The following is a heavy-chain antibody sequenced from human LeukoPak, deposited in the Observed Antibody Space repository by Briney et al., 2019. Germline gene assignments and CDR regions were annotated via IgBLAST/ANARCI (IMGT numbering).Heavy chain of an antibody. Sequence: PSETLSLTCTVSGGSISIYYWSWIRQPPGKRLEWLGYVYNSGSTNYNPSLKSRVTISVDTSKNQFSLKLSSVTASDTAVYYCARDVSYDFWSGYYPFDYWGQGTLVTVSS. D-gene: IGHD3-3*01. CDR1: GGSISIYY. CDR2: VYNSGST. J-gene: IGHJ4*02. V-gene: IGHV4-59*01. CDR3: ARDVSYDFWSGYYPFDY.